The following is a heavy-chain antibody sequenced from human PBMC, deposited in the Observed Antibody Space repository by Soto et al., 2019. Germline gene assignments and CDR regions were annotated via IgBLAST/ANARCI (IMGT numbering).Heavy chain of an antibody. Sequence: AVSAGSISSSNWWSWVRQPPGKGLEWIGHIYHSGSSNYNPSLKSRVTISVDKSRNQFSLKLGSVTAADTAVYYCARVYCSSINCYTMTLDHWGQGPLVTVSS. CDR2: IYHSGSS. V-gene: IGHV4-4*02. CDR1: AGSISSSNW. D-gene: IGHD2-2*02. J-gene: IGHJ5*02. CDR3: ARVYCSSINCYTMTLDH.